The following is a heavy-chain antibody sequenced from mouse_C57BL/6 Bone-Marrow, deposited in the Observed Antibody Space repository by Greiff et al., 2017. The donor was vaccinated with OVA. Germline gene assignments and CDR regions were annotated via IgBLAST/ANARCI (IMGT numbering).Heavy chain of an antibody. CDR1: GYTFTSSW. CDR3: ARSCYDGFAY. CDR2: IDPSDSYT. Sequence: QVQLQQSVAELVMPGASVKLSCKASGYTFTSSWMHWVTQRPGQGLEWIGEIDPSDSYTNYDQKFKGKSTLTVDNSSSTAYMQLRSLTSEDSAVYYCARSCYDGFAYWGQGTLVTVSA. J-gene: IGHJ3*01. V-gene: IGHV1-69*01. D-gene: IGHD2-12*01.